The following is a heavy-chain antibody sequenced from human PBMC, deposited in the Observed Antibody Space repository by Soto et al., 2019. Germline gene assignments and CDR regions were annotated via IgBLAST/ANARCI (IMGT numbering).Heavy chain of an antibody. CDR3: ARVRPNYGGNPYFDY. D-gene: IGHD4-17*01. V-gene: IGHV3-21*01. CDR2: ISSTSSYI. J-gene: IGHJ4*02. CDR1: GFTFSSYS. Sequence: LRLSCAASGFTFSSYSMNWVRQAPGKGLEWVSSISSTSSYIYYADSVKGRFTISRDNAKNSLYLQMNSLRAEDTAVYYCARVRPNYGGNPYFDYWGQGTLVTVST.